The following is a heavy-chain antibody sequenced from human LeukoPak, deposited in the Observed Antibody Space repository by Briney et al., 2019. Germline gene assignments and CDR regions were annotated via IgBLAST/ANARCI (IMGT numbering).Heavy chain of an antibody. CDR1: GGSASSGDYY. CDR2: IYYSGST. D-gene: IGHD2-2*01. J-gene: IGHJ5*02. V-gene: IGHV4-30-4*08. Sequence: SETLSLTCTVSGGSASSGDYYWSWIRQPPGKGLEWLGYIYYSGSTYYNPSLKSRVTISVDTSKNQFSLKLSSVTAADTAVYYCARGGYCSSTSCLRPWGQGTLVTVSS. CDR3: ARGGYCSSTSCLRP.